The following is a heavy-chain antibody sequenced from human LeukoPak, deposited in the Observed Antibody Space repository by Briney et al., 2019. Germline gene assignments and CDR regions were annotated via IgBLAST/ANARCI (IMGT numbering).Heavy chain of an antibody. CDR1: GDSISNSGYY. J-gene: IGHJ5*02. CDR2: VYYSRGT. D-gene: IGHD3-10*01. CDR3: ARGQRRITMVRGAGPYSNWFDP. Sequence: SETLSLTCTVSGDSISNSGYYWGWIRQSPGKGLEWIGSVYYSRGTYYNPSLKSRVTISVDTSKNQFSLKLSSVTAADTAVYYCARGQRRITMVRGAGPYSNWFDPWGQGTLVTVSS. V-gene: IGHV4-39*07.